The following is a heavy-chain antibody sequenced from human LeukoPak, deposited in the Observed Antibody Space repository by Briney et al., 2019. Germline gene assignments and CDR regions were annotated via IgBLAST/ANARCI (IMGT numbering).Heavy chain of an antibody. V-gene: IGHV4-39*01. CDR2: IYYSGST. Sequence: SETLSLTCTVSGDSISTSSYYWGWIRQPPGKGLEWLGSIYYSGSTYYNPSLKSRVTISVDTSKNQFSLNLYSVTAADTAVFYCARSYYYDYRQIDYWGQGTLVPVSS. D-gene: IGHD3-22*01. CDR1: GDSISTSSYY. J-gene: IGHJ4*02. CDR3: ARSYYYDYRQIDY.